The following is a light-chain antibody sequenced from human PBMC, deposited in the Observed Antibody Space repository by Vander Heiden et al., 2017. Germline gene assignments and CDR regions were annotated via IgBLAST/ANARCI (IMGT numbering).Light chain of an antibody. CDR2: GNS. V-gene: IGLV1-40*01. CDR1: SCNTRAGYD. J-gene: IGLJ2*01. CDR3: QAYDSSLSGSGV. Sequence: QSVLTQPPSVSGAPGQRVTISCTGSSCNTRAGYDVHWYHQLQGTAPNLLIYGNSNRPLGVPERCSVSNSGTSASLAITVLQAEDEADDYCQAYDSSLSGSGVFGGGTKLTVL.